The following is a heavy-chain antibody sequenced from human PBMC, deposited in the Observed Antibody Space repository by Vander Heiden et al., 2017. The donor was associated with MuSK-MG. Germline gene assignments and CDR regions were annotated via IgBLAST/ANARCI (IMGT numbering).Heavy chain of an antibody. V-gene: IGHV1-18*04. Sequence: QVQLVQSGAEVKKPGASVKVSCKASGYTFTSYGISWVRQATGQGLEWMGWISAYNSNTNNAQKLQGRVTMTTDTSTSTAYMELRSLRSDDTAVYYCARGSRRFLEWLPGVDWGQGTLVTVSS. CDR1: GYTFTSYG. D-gene: IGHD3-3*01. CDR2: ISAYNSNT. CDR3: ARGSRRFLEWLPGVD. J-gene: IGHJ4*02.